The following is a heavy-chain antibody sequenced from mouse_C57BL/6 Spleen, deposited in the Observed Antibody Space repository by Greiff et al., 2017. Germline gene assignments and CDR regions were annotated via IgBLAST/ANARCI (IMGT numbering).Heavy chain of an antibody. CDR3: ARGGYYGNSFAY. J-gene: IGHJ3*01. V-gene: IGHV1-54*01. CDR2: INPGSGGT. D-gene: IGHD2-1*01. Sequence: QVQLQQSGAELVRPGTSVKVSCKASGYAFTNYLIEWVKQRPGQGLEWIGVINPGSGGTNYNEKFKGKATLTAAKSSSTAYMQLSSLTSEDSAVYFCARGGYYGNSFAYWGQGTLVTVSA. CDR1: GYAFTNYL.